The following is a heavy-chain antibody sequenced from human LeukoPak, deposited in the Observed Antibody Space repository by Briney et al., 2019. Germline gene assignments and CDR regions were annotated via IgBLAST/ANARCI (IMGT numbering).Heavy chain of an antibody. D-gene: IGHD3-16*01. CDR2: IYSRGNT. CDR3: ARHSGLRSPFGP. Sequence: SETLSLTCNVSGGSIRTTYYYWGWIRQPPGRDQEWIGRIYSRGNTYYNPSLESRVTISVDTSKNQLSLKLTSATAADTSVYYCARHSGLRSPFGPWGQGTLVTVS. CDR1: GGSIRTTYYY. J-gene: IGHJ5*02. V-gene: IGHV4-39*01.